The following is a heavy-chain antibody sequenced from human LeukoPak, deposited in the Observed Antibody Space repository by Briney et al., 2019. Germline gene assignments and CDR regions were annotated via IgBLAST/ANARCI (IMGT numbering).Heavy chain of an antibody. V-gene: IGHV3-33*01. Sequence: PGRSLRLSCAASGFTFSSYGMHWVRQAPGKGLEWVAVIWYDGSNKYYADSVKGRFTISRDNSKNTLYLQMNSLRAEDTAVYYCARDGYSSSWSDYWGQGTLVTVSS. CDR3: ARDGYSSSWSDY. CDR1: GFTFSSYG. CDR2: IWYDGSNK. J-gene: IGHJ4*02. D-gene: IGHD6-13*01.